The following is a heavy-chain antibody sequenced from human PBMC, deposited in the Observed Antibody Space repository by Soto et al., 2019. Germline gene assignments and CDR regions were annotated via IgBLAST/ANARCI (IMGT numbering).Heavy chain of an antibody. CDR2: VSPPFRTS. J-gene: IGHJ6*02. V-gene: IGHV1-69*01. D-gene: IGHD3-10*01. CDR1: GVSFNNNG. CDR3: ARVLYYGSGSYSPYGMDV. Sequence: QVQLVQSGAEVKKPGSSVKVSCKTSGVSFNNNGIGWVRQAPGHGLEWMGGVSPPFRTSNYARKFQVRISITADASTGTVNMELSSLPSEDTAQYYCARVLYYGSGSYSPYGMDVWGQGTTVTVSS.